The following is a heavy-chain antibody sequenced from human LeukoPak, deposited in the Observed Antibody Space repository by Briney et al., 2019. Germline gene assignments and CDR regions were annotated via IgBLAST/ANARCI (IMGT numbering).Heavy chain of an antibody. CDR2: IYPGDSDT. Sequence: GESLKISCKGSGYSFTSYWIGWVRQMPGKGLEWMGIIYPGDSDTRYSPSFQGQVTISADKSISTAYLQWSSLKASDTAMYYCATTNPEDSSGWYPYFDYWGQGTLVTVSS. J-gene: IGHJ4*02. V-gene: IGHV5-51*01. CDR3: ATTNPEDSSGWYPYFDY. D-gene: IGHD6-19*01. CDR1: GYSFTSYW.